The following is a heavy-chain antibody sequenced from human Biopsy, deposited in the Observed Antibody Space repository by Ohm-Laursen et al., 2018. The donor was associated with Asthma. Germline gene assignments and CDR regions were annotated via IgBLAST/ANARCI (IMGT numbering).Heavy chain of an antibody. J-gene: IGHJ3*02. V-gene: IGHV1-3*01. CDR3: ARTYYDVFAI. D-gene: IGHD3-10*01. CDR2: INAGNGNT. Sequence: ASVKVSCKVSGYTFINYAIHWVRQAPGQRLEWMGWINAGNGNTKYSQKFQGRVTITRDTSASTAYMDLSSLRSEGTAVYYCARTYYDVFAIWGQGTMVTVSS. CDR1: GYTFINYA.